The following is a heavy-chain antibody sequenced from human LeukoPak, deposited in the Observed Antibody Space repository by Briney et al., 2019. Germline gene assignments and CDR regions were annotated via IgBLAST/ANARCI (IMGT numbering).Heavy chain of an antibody. CDR2: INPSGGST. V-gene: IGHV1-46*01. J-gene: IGHJ4*02. CDR3: ARDGWGYSYGSRRSGWYYFDY. D-gene: IGHD5-18*01. Sequence: ASVKVSCKASGYTFTGYYMHWVRQAPGQGLEWMGWINPSGGSTSYAQKFQGRVTITRDTSTSTVYMELSSLRSEDTAVYYCARDGWGYSYGSRRSGWYYFDYWGQGTLVTVSS. CDR1: GYTFTGYY.